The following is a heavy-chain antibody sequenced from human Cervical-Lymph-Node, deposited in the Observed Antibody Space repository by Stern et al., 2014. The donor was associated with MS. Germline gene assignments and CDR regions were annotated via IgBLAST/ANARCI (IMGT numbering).Heavy chain of an antibody. Sequence: EVQLVESGGGLVQPGGSLRLSCAASGFTFSSYWMSWVRQAPGKGLEWVANIKQDGSEKYYVDSVKGRFTISRDNAKNSLYLQMNSLRAEDTAVYYCARDSGYSSSWYSADYYYYYGMDVWGQGTTVTVSS. CDR1: GFTFSSYW. D-gene: IGHD6-13*01. CDR2: IKQDGSEK. J-gene: IGHJ6*02. CDR3: ARDSGYSSSWYSADYYYYYGMDV. V-gene: IGHV3-7*03.